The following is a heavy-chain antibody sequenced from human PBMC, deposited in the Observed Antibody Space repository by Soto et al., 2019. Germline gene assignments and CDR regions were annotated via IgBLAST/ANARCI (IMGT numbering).Heavy chain of an antibody. Sequence: PGGSLRLSCAASGFTFCSYSVNWVRQAPGKGLEWVSSISSSSSYIYYADSAKGRFTISRDNAKNSLYLQMNSLRAEDTAVYYCAREFWSGYYVDYWGQGTLVTVSS. CDR2: ISSSSSYI. V-gene: IGHV3-21*01. CDR3: AREFWSGYYVDY. J-gene: IGHJ4*02. D-gene: IGHD3-3*01. CDR1: GFTFCSYS.